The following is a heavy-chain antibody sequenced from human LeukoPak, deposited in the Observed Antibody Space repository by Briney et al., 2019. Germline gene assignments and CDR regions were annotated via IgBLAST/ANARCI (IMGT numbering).Heavy chain of an antibody. J-gene: IGHJ5*02. V-gene: IGHV4-34*01. CDR3: ARLGIVVVPAATPTPDPPNWFDP. Sequence: SETLSHTCAVYGGSFSGYYWSWIRQPPGKGLEWIGEINHSGSTNYNPSLKSRVTISVDTSKNQFSLKLSSVTAADTAVYYCARLGIVVVPAATPTPDPPNWFDPWGQGTLVTVSS. D-gene: IGHD2-2*01. CDR2: INHSGST. CDR1: GGSFSGYY.